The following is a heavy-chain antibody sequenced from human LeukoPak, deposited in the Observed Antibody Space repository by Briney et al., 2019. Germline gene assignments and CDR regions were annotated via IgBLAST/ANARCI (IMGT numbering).Heavy chain of an antibody. D-gene: IGHD6-19*01. Sequence: ASVKVSCKASGYTFTSYAMHWVRQAPGQRLEWMGWINAGNGNTKYSQKFQGRVTITTDESTSTAYMELSSLRSEDTAVYYCARTSPPIAVAGTLRFDYWGQGTLITVSS. CDR3: ARTSPPIAVAGTLRFDY. V-gene: IGHV1-3*01. J-gene: IGHJ4*02. CDR2: INAGNGNT. CDR1: GYTFTSYA.